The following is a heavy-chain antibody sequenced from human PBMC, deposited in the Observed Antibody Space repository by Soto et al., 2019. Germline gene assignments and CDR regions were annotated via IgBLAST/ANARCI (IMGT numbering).Heavy chain of an antibody. Sequence: SETLSLTCVVSGGSISSGGYSWSWIRQPPGKGLEWIGYIYHSGLTDYNPSLKSRVTISVDRSKNQFSLKLSSVTAVDTAIYYCARGLLPPDWFDPWGQGTLVTVSS. CDR3: ARGLLPPDWFDP. V-gene: IGHV4-30-2*01. J-gene: IGHJ5*02. D-gene: IGHD2-15*01. CDR1: GGSISSGGYS. CDR2: IYHSGLT.